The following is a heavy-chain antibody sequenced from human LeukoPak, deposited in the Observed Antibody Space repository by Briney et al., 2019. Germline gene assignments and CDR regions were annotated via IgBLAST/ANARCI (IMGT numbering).Heavy chain of an antibody. CDR2: IISDGSST. J-gene: IGHJ3*02. D-gene: IGHD6-19*01. Sequence: TGGSLRLSCAASGFTFSSYWMHWVRQAPGKGLVWVSRIISDGSSTSYADSVKGRFTISRDNAKNTLYLQMNSLRAEDTAVYYCAREHVDLAVAASGPFDSWGLGTMVTVSS. V-gene: IGHV3-74*01. CDR3: AREHVDLAVAASGPFDS. CDR1: GFTFSSYW.